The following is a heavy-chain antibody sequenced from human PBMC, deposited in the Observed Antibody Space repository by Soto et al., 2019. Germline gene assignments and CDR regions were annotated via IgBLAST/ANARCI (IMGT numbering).Heavy chain of an antibody. J-gene: IGHJ4*02. D-gene: IGHD3-10*01. Sequence: QVQLQESGPGLVKPSQTLSLTCTVSDGSISSGGYYSSWIRQHPGKGLEWIGYISDSGSTYYNPSLKSRVTISVDTSKNRFSLKLRSVTAADTAVYYCARNDSGSRNFDYWGQGTLVTVSS. V-gene: IGHV4-31*03. CDR1: DGSISSGGYY. CDR3: ARNDSGSRNFDY. CDR2: ISDSGST.